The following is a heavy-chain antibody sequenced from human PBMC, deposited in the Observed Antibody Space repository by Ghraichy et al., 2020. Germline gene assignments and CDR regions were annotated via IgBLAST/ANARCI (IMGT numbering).Heavy chain of an antibody. D-gene: IGHD5-18*01. J-gene: IGHJ4*02. CDR1: GFTFISYA. CDR2: ISGNGGNT. V-gene: IGHV3-23*01. CDR3: ASGYSYGGPY. Sequence: GGSLRLSCAASGFTFISYAMSWVRQAPGKGLEWVSAISGNGGNTYYADSVKGRFTISRDNSRNTLYLQMNSLRAEDTAVYYCASGYSYGGPYWGQGTLVTVSS.